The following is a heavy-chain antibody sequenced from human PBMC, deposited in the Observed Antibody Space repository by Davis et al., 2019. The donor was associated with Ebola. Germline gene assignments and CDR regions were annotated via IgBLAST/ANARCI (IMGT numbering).Heavy chain of an antibody. CDR3: ARDLGAPMVAGDY. D-gene: IGHD4/OR15-4a*01. J-gene: IGHJ4*02. Sequence: AASVKVSCKASGGTFSTYTMSWVRQAPGQGLEWMGSIIPILGTANYAQKFQGRVTITADRSTSTAYMELSSLRSEDTAVYYCARDLGAPMVAGDYWGQGTLVTVSS. CDR2: IIPILGTA. CDR1: GGTFSTYT. V-gene: IGHV1-69*08.